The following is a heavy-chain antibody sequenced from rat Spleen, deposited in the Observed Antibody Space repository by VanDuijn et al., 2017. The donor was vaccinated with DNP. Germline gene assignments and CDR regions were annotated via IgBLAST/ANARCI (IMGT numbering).Heavy chain of an antibody. V-gene: IGHV5-17*01. CDR1: GFTFSDYA. J-gene: IGHJ4*01. CDR2: ISYDGNRV. D-gene: IGHD1-11*01. Sequence: EVQLVESGGGLVQPGRSLKLSCAASGFTFSDYAMVWARQAPKKGLEWVTTISYDGNRVYYRDSVKGRFTISRDDAKRTLYLQMDSLTSEDTATYYCARRGLRRTLDAWGQGTSVTVSS. CDR3: ARRGLRRTLDA.